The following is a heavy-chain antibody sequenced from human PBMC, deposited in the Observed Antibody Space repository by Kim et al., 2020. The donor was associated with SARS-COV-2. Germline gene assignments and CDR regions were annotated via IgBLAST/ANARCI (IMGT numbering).Heavy chain of an antibody. Sequence: GGSLRLSCAASGFTFSSYAMHWVRQAPGKGLEWVAVISYDGSNKYYADSVKGRFTISRDNSKNTLYLQMNSLRAEDTAVYYCARGNTVTTSAGVWGQGTLVTVSS. CDR3: ARGNTVTTSAGV. J-gene: IGHJ4*02. CDR2: ISYDGSNK. V-gene: IGHV3-30*04. CDR1: GFTFSSYA. D-gene: IGHD4-17*01.